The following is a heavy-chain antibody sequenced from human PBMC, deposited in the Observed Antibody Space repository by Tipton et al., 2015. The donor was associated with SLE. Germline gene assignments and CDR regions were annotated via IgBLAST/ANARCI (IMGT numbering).Heavy chain of an antibody. V-gene: IGHV3-21*01. J-gene: IGHJ2*01. D-gene: IGHD2/OR15-2a*01. CDR2: IDSSSTYI. CDR1: GFTFDDYV. CDR3: ARGGAGDSYYFFDL. Sequence: SLRLSCAASGFTFDDYVMHWVRQAPGKGLEWVSSIDSSSTYISYAASVEGRFTISRDNPKNSLFLHMNSLRAEDAAVYYCARGGAGDSYYFFDLWGRGTLVTVYS.